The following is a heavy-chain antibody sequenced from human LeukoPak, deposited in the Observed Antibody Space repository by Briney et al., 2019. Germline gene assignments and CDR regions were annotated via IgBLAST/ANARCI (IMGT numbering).Heavy chain of an antibody. Sequence: SETLSLTCIVSGGSISNYYWSWIRQPPRKGLEWIGYVHYSGNTNYNPSLKSRVTISVDTSKNQFSLKLNSVTATDTAVYYCARDPSGYFNYWGQGTLATVSS. CDR2: VHYSGNT. CDR1: GGSISNYY. D-gene: IGHD3-22*01. V-gene: IGHV4-59*01. CDR3: ARDPSGYFNY. J-gene: IGHJ4*02.